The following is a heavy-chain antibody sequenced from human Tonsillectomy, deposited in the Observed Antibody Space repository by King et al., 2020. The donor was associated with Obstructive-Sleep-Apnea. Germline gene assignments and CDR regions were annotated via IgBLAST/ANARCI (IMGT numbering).Heavy chain of an antibody. CDR2: FDPEDGET. CDR1: GYTLTELS. CDR3: ATGEVVPADYALSI. D-gene: IGHD2-2*01. Sequence: QLVQSGAEVKKPGASVKVSCKVSGYTLTELSMHWGRQAPGKGLVWRGGFDPEDGETIYAQKVQGRVTLTGDTSKDTAYMELSSLRSEDTAVYYCATGEVVPADYALSIWGQGTMVTVSS. J-gene: IGHJ3*02. V-gene: IGHV1-24*01.